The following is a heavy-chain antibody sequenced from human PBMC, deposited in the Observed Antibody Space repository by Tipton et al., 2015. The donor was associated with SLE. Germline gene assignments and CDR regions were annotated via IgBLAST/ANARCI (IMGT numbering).Heavy chain of an antibody. V-gene: IGHV4-31*03. CDR3: ATSQVPGGFQH. Sequence: TLSLTCTVSGGSISSGGYYWSWIRQHPGKGMEWIGYNYYSGRTSYNPSLKSRVTISVDPSKNQFSLKLSSVTAADTAVYYCATSQVPGGFQHWGQGTLVTVSS. J-gene: IGHJ1*01. D-gene: IGHD3-10*01. CDR2: NYYSGRT. CDR1: GGSISSGGYY.